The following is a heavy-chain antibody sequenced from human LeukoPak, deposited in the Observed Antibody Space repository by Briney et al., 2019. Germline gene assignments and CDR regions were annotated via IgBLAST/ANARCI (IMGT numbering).Heavy chain of an antibody. J-gene: IGHJ3*02. D-gene: IGHD2-2*01. CDR2: ISYDGSNK. Sequence: GGSLRLSCAASGFTFSSYAMHWFRQAPGKGPEWVAVISYDGSNKYYADSVKGRFTISRDNSKNTLYLQMNSLRAEDTAVYYCASDRKKNTSCSYDAFDIWGQGTMVTVSS. V-gene: IGHV3-30-3*01. CDR1: GFTFSSYA. CDR3: ASDRKKNTSCSYDAFDI.